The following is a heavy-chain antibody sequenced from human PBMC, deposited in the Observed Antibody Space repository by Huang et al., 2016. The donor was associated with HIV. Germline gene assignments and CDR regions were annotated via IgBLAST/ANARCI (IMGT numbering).Heavy chain of an antibody. V-gene: IGHV3-30-3*01. CDR1: GLTFSNYP. D-gene: IGHD4-17*01. CDR3: ARDVLRGLGYFDV. Sequence: QVQLVESGGGVVQPGGSLRLACAASGLTFSNYPMHWVGQTPGKGLEGVAVMSYDDGSTTYFADSVKGRFTISRDNAKNTVYLQMSSLRADDTAVFYCARDVLRGLGYFDVWGRGTLVTVSS. CDR2: MSYDDGSTT. J-gene: IGHJ2*01.